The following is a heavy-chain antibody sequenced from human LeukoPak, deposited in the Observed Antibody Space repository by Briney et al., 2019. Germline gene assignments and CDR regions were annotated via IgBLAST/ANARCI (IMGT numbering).Heavy chain of an antibody. V-gene: IGHV1-69*05. CDR1: GGTFSSYA. CDR2: IIPIFGTT. Sequence: SVKVSCKASGGTFSSYAITWVRQAPGQGLEWMGGIIPIFGTTNYAQKFQGRVTITRNTSISTAYMELSSLRSEDTAVYYCARSSRNMATDFDYWGQGTLVTVSS. D-gene: IGHD2-2*01. CDR3: ARSSRNMATDFDY. J-gene: IGHJ4*02.